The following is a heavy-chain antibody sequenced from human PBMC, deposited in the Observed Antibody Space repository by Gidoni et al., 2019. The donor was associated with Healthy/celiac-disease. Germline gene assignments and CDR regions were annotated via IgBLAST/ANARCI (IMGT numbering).Heavy chain of an antibody. D-gene: IGHD6-19*01. Sequence: QVQLVESGGGVVQPGRSLRLSCAASGFTFSSYAMHWVRQAPGKGLEWVAVISYDGSNKYYADSVKGRFTISRDNSKNTLYLQMNSLRAEDTAVYYCARAGGSGWYWDYWGQGTLVTVSS. CDR3: ARAGGSGWYWDY. V-gene: IGHV3-30-3*01. J-gene: IGHJ4*02. CDR1: GFTFSSYA. CDR2: ISYDGSNK.